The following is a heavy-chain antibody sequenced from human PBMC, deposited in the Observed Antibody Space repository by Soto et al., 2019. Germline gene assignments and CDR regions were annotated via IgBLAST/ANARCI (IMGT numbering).Heavy chain of an antibody. CDR3: ARGVGNVDRVATPADY. Sequence: ASVKVSCKAFGYTFTSYAMHWVRQAPGQSLEWMGWINAGNGKTKYSQKFQGRVTITRDTSASTAYMELSSLRSEDTAAYYCARGVGNVDRVATPADYWGQGTLVTVSS. J-gene: IGHJ4*02. D-gene: IGHD5-12*01. V-gene: IGHV1-3*01. CDR2: INAGNGKT. CDR1: GYTFTSYA.